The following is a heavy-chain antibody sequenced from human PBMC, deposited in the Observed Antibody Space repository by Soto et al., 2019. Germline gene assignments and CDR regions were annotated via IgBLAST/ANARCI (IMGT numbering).Heavy chain of an antibody. CDR3: VRTPSRVLIAVAGILDY. CDR2: ISYDGSNK. D-gene: IGHD6-19*01. Sequence: QVQLVESGGGVVQPGRSLRLSCAASGFTFSSYAMHWVRQAPGKGLEWVAVISYDGSNKYYADSVKGRFTISRDNSKNTLYLQMNSLRAEDTAVYYCVRTPSRVLIAVAGILDYWGQGTLVTVSS. V-gene: IGHV3-30-3*01. CDR1: GFTFSSYA. J-gene: IGHJ4*02.